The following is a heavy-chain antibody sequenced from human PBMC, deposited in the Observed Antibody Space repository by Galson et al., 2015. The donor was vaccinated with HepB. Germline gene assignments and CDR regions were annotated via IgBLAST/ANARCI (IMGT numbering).Heavy chain of an antibody. J-gene: IGHJ6*02. D-gene: IGHD3-3*01. CDR2: ISGSGGST. Sequence: SLRLSCAASGFTFSSYAMSWVRQAPGKGLEWVSAISGSGGSTYYADSVKGRFTISRDNSKNTLYLQMNSLRAEDTAVYYCAKDNDDFWSGYSYGMDVWGQGTTVTVSS. CDR3: AKDNDDFWSGYSYGMDV. CDR1: GFTFSSYA. V-gene: IGHV3-23*01.